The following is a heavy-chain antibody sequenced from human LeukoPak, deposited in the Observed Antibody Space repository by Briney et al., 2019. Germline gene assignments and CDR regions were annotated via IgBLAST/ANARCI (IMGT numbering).Heavy chain of an antibody. CDR2: IIPIFGTA. D-gene: IGHD6-13*01. CDR3: ARDYPGDSGSSDAFDI. CDR1: GGTFSSYA. Sequence: ASVKVSCKASGGTFSSYAISWVRQAPGQGLEWMGGIIPIFGTANYAQKFQGRVTITTDESTSTAYMELSSLRSEDTAVYYCARDYPGDSGSSDAFDIWGQGTMVTVSS. V-gene: IGHV1-69*05. J-gene: IGHJ3*02.